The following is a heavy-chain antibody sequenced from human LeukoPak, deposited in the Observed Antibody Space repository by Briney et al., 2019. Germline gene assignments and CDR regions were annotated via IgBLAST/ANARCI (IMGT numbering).Heavy chain of an antibody. V-gene: IGHV1-2*02. J-gene: IGHJ4*02. CDR2: FHPNSGGT. Sequence: ASVKVSCKASGYRFTGYYMHWVRPAPGQGLEWRGWFHPNSGGTKYAHKFQGRVTMTRDTSISTAHMEESRLRSDDTAVYYCARVDPTDYYDSSDYKFDYWGQGTLVTVSS. CDR1: GYRFTGYY. CDR3: ARVDPTDYYDSSDYKFDY. D-gene: IGHD3-22*01.